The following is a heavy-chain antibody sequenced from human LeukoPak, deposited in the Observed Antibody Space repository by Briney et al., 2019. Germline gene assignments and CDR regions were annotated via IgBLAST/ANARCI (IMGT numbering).Heavy chain of an antibody. CDR3: ARDGGSVGTTAVSFDY. J-gene: IGHJ4*02. Sequence: GGSLRLSCAASGFTFSFYSMTWVRQAPGKGLEWLSSISGTTTYIYYADSVKGRFTISRDNAKNSLFLEMSSLRAEDTAVYYCARDGGSVGTTAVSFDYWGQGTLVTVSS. CDR1: GFTFSFYS. V-gene: IGHV3-21*01. CDR2: ISGTTTYI. D-gene: IGHD1-26*01.